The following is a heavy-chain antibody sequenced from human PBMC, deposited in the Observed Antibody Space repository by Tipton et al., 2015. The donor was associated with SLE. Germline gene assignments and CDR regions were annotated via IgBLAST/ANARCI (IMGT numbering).Heavy chain of an antibody. D-gene: IGHD3-10*01. CDR3: ARDKGLLWFGELLDY. CDR2: ISYDGSNK. Sequence: SLRLSCAASGFTFSSYAMHWVRQAPGKGLGWVAVISYDGSNKYYADSVKGRFTISRDNSKNTLYLQMNSLRAEDTAVYYCARDKGLLWFGELLDYWGQGTLVTVSS. V-gene: IGHV3-30*04. J-gene: IGHJ4*02. CDR1: GFTFSSYA.